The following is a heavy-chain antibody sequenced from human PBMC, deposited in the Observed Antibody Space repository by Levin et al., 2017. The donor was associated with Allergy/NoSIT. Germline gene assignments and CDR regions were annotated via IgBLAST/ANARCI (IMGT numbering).Heavy chain of an antibody. V-gene: IGHV3-33*01. CDR1: GFTFSSYG. J-gene: IGHJ4*02. CDR2: IWYDGSNK. CDR3: ATYYVSESYRPGFRGPDY. Sequence: LSGGSLRLSCAASGFTFSSYGMNWVRQAPGKGLEWVAVIWYDGSNKYYADPVKGRFTISRDNSKNTLYLQMNSLRAEDTAVYYCATYYVSESYRPGFRGPDYGGQGTLVTVPS. D-gene: IGHD3-16*02.